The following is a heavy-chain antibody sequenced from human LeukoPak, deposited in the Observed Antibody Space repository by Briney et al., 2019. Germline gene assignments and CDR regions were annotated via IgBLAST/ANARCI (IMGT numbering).Heavy chain of an antibody. J-gene: IGHJ4*02. CDR2: INSDGSIT. V-gene: IGHV3-74*01. CDR1: GFTFSRNW. CDR3: AKIDAY. Sequence: QSGGSLRLSCAASGFTFSRNWMHWVRQAPGKGLVWVSRINSDGSITNYADSVKGRFTISRDNAKDTLYLQMSSLRAEDTAVYYCAKIDAYWGQGTLVTVSS.